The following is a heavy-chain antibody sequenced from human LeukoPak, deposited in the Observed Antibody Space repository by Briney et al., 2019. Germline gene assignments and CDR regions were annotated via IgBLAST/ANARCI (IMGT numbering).Heavy chain of an antibody. V-gene: IGHV3-23*01. J-gene: IGHJ4*02. Sequence: GGSLRLSCAVSGITLSNYGMSWVRQAPGKGLEWVAGISDSGGNTNYADSVRGRFTISRDNPKNTLFLQMNSLRAEDTAVYFCAKRGVVIRVILVGFHKEAYYFDSWGQGALVIVSS. CDR2: ISDSGGNT. D-gene: IGHD3-22*01. CDR1: GITLSNYG. CDR3: AKRGVVIRVILVGFHKEAYYFDS.